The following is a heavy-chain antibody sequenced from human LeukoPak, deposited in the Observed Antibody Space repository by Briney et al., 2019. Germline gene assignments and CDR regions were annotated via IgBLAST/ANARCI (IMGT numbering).Heavy chain of an antibody. D-gene: IGHD3-22*01. Sequence: GGSLRLSCAASGFTFSSDAMSWVRQAPGKGLEWVSAISGSGGSTYYADSVKGRFTISRDNSKNTLYLQMNSLRAEDTAVYYCAKTSTHRGYYAPIGYWGQGTLVTVSS. CDR2: ISGSGGST. J-gene: IGHJ4*02. CDR3: AKTSTHRGYYAPIGY. CDR1: GFTFSSDA. V-gene: IGHV3-23*01.